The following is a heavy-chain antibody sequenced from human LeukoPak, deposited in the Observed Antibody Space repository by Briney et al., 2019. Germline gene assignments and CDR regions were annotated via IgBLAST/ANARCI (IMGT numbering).Heavy chain of an antibody. D-gene: IGHD3-10*01. CDR3: VKSTMVRGVSVY. CDR2: IKQDGSEK. CDR1: GFTFSSYG. Sequence: PGGTLRLSCAASGFTFSSYGMSWVRQAPGKGLEWVANIKQDGSEKYYVDSVKGRFTISRDNAKNSLYLQMNSLRAEDTAVYYCVKSTMVRGVSVYWGQGTLVTVSS. J-gene: IGHJ4*02. V-gene: IGHV3-7*01.